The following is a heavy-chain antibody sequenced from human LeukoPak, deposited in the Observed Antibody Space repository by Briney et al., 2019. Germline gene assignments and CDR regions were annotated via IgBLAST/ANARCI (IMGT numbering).Heavy chain of an antibody. CDR2: ISSSSSTI. Sequence: GGSLRLSCAASGFTFSSYSMNWVRQAPGKGLEWVSYISSSSSTIYYADSVKGRSTISRDNAKNSLYLQMNSLRAEDTAVYYCARDHIVDFWSGYYAYWGQGTLVTVSS. CDR1: GFTFSSYS. CDR3: ARDHIVDFWSGYYAY. V-gene: IGHV3-48*01. D-gene: IGHD3-3*01. J-gene: IGHJ4*02.